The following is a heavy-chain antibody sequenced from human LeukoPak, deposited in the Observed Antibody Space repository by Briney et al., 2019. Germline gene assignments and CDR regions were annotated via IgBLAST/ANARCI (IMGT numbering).Heavy chain of an antibody. V-gene: IGHV3-21*01. CDR1: GFTFSSYS. D-gene: IGHD6-13*01. CDR3: ARPNYPQIEAAPSGY. CDR2: ISSSSSYI. Sequence: GGSLRLSCAASGFTFSSYSMNWVRQAPGKGLGWVSSISSSSSYIYYADSVKGRFTISRDNSKNTLYLQMNSLRAEDTAVYYCARPNYPQIEAAPSGYWGQGTMVTVSS. J-gene: IGHJ4*02.